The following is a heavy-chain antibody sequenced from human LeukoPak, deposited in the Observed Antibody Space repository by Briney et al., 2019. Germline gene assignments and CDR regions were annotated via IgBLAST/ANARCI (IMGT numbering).Heavy chain of an antibody. D-gene: IGHD6-13*01. CDR3: ARAKTGKRIAAAGSYGMDV. CDR2: ISYDGSNK. CDR1: GFTFSSYA. V-gene: IGHV3-30*04. J-gene: IGHJ6*02. Sequence: GSLRLSCAASGFTFSSYAMHWVRQAPGKGLEWVAVISYDGSNKYYADSVKGRFTISRDNSKNTLYLQMNSLRAEDTAVYYCARAKTGKRIAAAGSYGMDVWGQGTTVTVSS.